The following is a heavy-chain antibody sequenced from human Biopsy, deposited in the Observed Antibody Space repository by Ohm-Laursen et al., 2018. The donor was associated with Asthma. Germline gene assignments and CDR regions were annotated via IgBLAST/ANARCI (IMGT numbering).Heavy chain of an antibody. J-gene: IGHJ2*01. CDR2: ISSSGTSI. CDR3: AREKAYSDILAAYYNGWYFDL. CDR1: GFPFSDYY. Sequence: SLRLSCSASGFPFSDYYMSWIRQAPGKGLEWVSYISSSGTSIFNADSVKGRFTISRDNAKNSQYLQMNSLRAEDTAVYYCAREKAYSDILAAYYNGWYFDLWGRGTLVTVSS. V-gene: IGHV3-11*01. D-gene: IGHD3-9*01.